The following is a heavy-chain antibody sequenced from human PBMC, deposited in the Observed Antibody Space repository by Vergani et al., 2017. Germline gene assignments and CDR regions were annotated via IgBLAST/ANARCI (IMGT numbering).Heavy chain of an antibody. J-gene: IGHJ4*02. CDR2: INHSGST. V-gene: IGHV4-34*01. CDR1: GGSFSGYY. D-gene: IGHD3-10*01. Sequence: QVQLQQWGAGLLKPSETLSLSCAVYGGSFSGYYWSWIRQPPGKGLEWIGEINHSGSTNYHPSLKSRVTISVDTSKNQFSLKLRAVTAADTAVYYCARAGAPGKRLWFGGRWVDYWGQGTLVTVSS. CDR3: ARAGAPGKRLWFGGRWVDY.